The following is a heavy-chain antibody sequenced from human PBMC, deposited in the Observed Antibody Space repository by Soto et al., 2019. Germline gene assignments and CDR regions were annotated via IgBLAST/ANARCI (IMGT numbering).Heavy chain of an antibody. CDR3: ARDTDYGGNSYYYYGMDV. D-gene: IGHD4-17*01. CDR2: IIPIFGTA. V-gene: IGHV1-69*13. J-gene: IGHJ6*02. CDR1: GGTFSSYA. Sequence: SVKVSCKASGGTFSSYAISWVRQAPGQGLEWMGGIIPIFGTANYAQKFQGRVTITADESTSTAYMELSSLRSEDTAVYYCARDTDYGGNSYYYYGMDVWGQGTTVTVSS.